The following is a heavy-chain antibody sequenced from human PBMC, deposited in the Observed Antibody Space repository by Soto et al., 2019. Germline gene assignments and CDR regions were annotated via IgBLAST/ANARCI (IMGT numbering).Heavy chain of an antibody. CDR3: ARGRLLWFGEDEQVLDV. CDR1: GGSISSSNW. Sequence: QVQLQESGPGLVKPSGTLSLTCAVSGGSISSSNWWSWVHQPPGKGLEWIGEIYHSGSTNYNPSLKXRXTXSXHKSKNQFSLKLSSVTAADTAVYYCARGRLLWFGEDEQVLDVWGQGTTVTVSS. V-gene: IGHV4-4*02. J-gene: IGHJ6*02. D-gene: IGHD3-10*01. CDR2: IYHSGST.